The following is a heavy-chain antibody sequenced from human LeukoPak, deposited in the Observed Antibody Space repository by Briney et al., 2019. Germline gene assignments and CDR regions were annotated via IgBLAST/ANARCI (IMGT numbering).Heavy chain of an antibody. CDR3: ARSDWYLRGYSFDI. CDR1: GGSISSYY. V-gene: IGHV4-59*08. CDR2: LSHTGNT. Sequence: SETLSLTCTVSGGSISSYYWSWIRQPPGKGLEWIGSLSHTGNTYYKPSLKSRVIISKHASKNQFSLNLASVTAADTAVYFCARSDWYLRGYSFDIWGQGTLVSASS. J-gene: IGHJ3*02. D-gene: IGHD3-22*01.